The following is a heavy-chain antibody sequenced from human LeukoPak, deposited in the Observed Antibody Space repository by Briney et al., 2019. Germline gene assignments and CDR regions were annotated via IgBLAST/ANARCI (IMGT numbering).Heavy chain of an antibody. CDR3: ARDHWSYDFWSGYYSYYYGMDV. Sequence: ASVKVSCKASGYTFTSYGISWVRQAPGQGLEWMGWISAYNGNTNYAQKLQGRVTMTTDTSTSTAYMELRSLRSDDTAVYYCARDHWSYDFWSGYYSYYYGMDVWGQGTTVTVSS. J-gene: IGHJ6*02. CDR2: ISAYNGNT. D-gene: IGHD3-3*01. V-gene: IGHV1-18*01. CDR1: GYTFTSYG.